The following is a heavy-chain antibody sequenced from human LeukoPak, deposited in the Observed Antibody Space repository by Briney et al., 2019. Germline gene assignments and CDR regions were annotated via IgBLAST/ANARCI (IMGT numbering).Heavy chain of an antibody. Sequence: ASVKVSCKASGYTFTGYYMHWVRQAPGQGLEWMGWINPNSGGTNYAQKFQGRVTITADKSTSTAYMELSSLRSEDTAVYYCARLRADYGGNYYYYYGMDVWGQGTTVTVSS. V-gene: IGHV1-2*02. D-gene: IGHD4-23*01. CDR3: ARLRADYGGNYYYYYGMDV. J-gene: IGHJ6*02. CDR2: INPNSGGT. CDR1: GYTFTGYY.